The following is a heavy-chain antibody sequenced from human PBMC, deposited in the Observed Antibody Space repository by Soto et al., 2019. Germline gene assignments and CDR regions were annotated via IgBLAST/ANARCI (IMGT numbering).Heavy chain of an antibody. J-gene: IGHJ6*02. D-gene: IGHD2-8*01. CDR2: INPNSGGT. CDR3: ARDSNSYCTNRVCYGGMDV. CDR1: GYTFTGYY. V-gene: IGHV1-2*04. Sequence: GASVKVSCKASGYTFTGYYMHWVRQAPGQGLEWMGWINPNSGGTNYAQKFRGWVTMTRDTSISTAYMELSRLRSDDTAVYYCARDSNSYCTNRVCYGGMDVWGQGTTVTDSS.